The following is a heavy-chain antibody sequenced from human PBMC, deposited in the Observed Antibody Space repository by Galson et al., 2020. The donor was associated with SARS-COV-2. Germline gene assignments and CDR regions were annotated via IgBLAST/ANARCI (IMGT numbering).Heavy chain of an antibody. J-gene: IGHJ5*02. Sequence: QLGESLKISCAASGFTFSSYAMSWVRQAPGKGLEWVSAISGSGGSTYYADSVKGRFTISRDNSKNTLYLQMNSLRAEDTAVYYCAKHPMGMVNWFDPWGQGTLVTVSS. CDR2: ISGSGGST. V-gene: IGHV3-23*01. D-gene: IGHD3-10*01. CDR1: GFTFSSYA. CDR3: AKHPMGMVNWFDP.